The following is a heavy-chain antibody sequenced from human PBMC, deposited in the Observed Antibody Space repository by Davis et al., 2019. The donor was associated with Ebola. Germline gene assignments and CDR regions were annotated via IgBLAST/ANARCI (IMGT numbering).Heavy chain of an antibody. CDR2: INPNSGGT. J-gene: IGHJ6*04. Sequence: AASVKVSCKASEYTFTGHYIHWVRQAPGQGLEWMGRINPNSGGTNYAQKFQGRVTMTRDTSISTAYMELSRLRSDDTAVYYCARGQEAMIVVVISYYYYGMDVWGKGTTVTVSS. CDR1: EYTFTGHY. D-gene: IGHD3-22*01. CDR3: ARGQEAMIVVVISYYYYGMDV. V-gene: IGHV1-2*06.